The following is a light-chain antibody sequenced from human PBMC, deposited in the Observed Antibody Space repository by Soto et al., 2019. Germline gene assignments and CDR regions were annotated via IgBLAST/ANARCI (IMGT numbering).Light chain of an antibody. CDR2: VAS. Sequence: DIQLTQSPSSLSASVGDRVTITCQASQGINTNLAWYQQNPGKAPKLLIHVASSLQNGVPSTFSGSGSGTEFTLTISSLQPEDFGTYYCQQFKSYPIPFGQGTRLEIK. V-gene: IGKV1-9*01. J-gene: IGKJ5*01. CDR3: QQFKSYPIP. CDR1: QGINTN.